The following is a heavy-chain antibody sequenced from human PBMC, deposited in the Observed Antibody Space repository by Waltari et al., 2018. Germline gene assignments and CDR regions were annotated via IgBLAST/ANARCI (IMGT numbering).Heavy chain of an antibody. D-gene: IGHD2-2*01. V-gene: IGHV4-59*08. Sequence: QVQLQESGPGLVKPSETLSLTCTVSGGSISSYYWSWIRQPPGKGLEWIGYIYYRGRGGEKKERKRRGKREGERGKKKGERGLSSVTAADAAVYYCATCSSTSCSTGVDYWGQGTLVTVSS. CDR3: ATCSSTSCSTGVDY. CDR2: IYYRGRG. CDR1: GGSISSYY. J-gene: IGHJ4*02.